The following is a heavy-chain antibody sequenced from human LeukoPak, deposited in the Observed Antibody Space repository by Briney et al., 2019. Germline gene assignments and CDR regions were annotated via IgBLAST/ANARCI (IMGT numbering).Heavy chain of an antibody. J-gene: IGHJ6*02. CDR3: ARVYYGICPYGMDA. V-gene: IGHV1-2*02. Sequence: ASVKVSCKASGYTFTGYYMHWVRQAPGQGVEWMGWINPNSGGTNYAQKFQGRVTMTRDTSISTAYMELSRLRADDTAVYYCARVYYGICPYGMDAWGQGTTVTVSS. D-gene: IGHD3-10*01. CDR2: INPNSGGT. CDR1: GYTFTGYY.